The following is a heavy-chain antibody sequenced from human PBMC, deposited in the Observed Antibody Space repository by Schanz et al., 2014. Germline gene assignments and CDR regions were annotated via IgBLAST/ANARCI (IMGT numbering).Heavy chain of an antibody. V-gene: IGHV4-31*03. Sequence: QVQLQESGPGLVKPSQTLSLTCTVSGGSVSSGGDYWSWIRQHPGKGLEWIGFISYSGSTYYNPSIKGRGTMSADTSKTQFSLNLSSATAADTAVYYCARDRGHGDLPGDIWGQGTMVTVSS. D-gene: IGHD4-17*01. CDR1: GGSVSSGGDY. J-gene: IGHJ3*02. CDR3: ARDRGHGDLPGDI. CDR2: ISYSGST.